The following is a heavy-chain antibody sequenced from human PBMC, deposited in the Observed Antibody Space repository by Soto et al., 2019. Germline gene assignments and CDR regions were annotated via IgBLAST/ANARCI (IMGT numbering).Heavy chain of an antibody. V-gene: IGHV3-7*04. CDR3: ARLFYDYVWGSYRGGYFDY. J-gene: IGHJ4*02. CDR1: GFTFSSYW. D-gene: IGHD3-16*02. Sequence: EVQLVESGGGLVQPGGSLRLSCAASGFTFSSYWMSWVRQAPGKGLEWVANIKQDGSEKYYVDSVKGRFTISRDNAKNSLYLQMNSLRAEDTAVFYCARLFYDYVWGSYRGGYFDYWGQGTLVTVSS. CDR2: IKQDGSEK.